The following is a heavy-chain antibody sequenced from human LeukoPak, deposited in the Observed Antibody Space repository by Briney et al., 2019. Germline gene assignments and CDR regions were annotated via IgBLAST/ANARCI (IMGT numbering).Heavy chain of an antibody. CDR1: GGSISSYY. D-gene: IGHD3-22*01. CDR2: IHYSGNT. V-gene: IGHV4-59*01. CDR3: AKESYYDSSSYLNWFDP. Sequence: SETLSLTCTVSGGSISSYYWNWIRQPPGKGLEWIGYIHYSGNTQYNPSLKSWVTISVDTSKNQFSLKLSSVTAADTAIYYCAKESYYDSSSYLNWFDPWGQGTLVTVSS. J-gene: IGHJ5*02.